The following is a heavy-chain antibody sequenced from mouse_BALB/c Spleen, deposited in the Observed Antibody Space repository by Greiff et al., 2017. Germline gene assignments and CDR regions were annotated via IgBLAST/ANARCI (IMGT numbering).Heavy chain of an antibody. CDR2: ISNGGGST. CDR3: ARLSSGYWFAY. V-gene: IGHV5-12-2*01. Sequence: DVQLVESGGGLVQPGGSLKLSCAASGFTFSSYTMSWVRQTPEKRLEWVAYISNGGGSTYYPDTVKGRFTISRDNAKNTLYLQMSSLKSEDTAMYYCARLSSGYWFAYWGQGTLVTVSA. D-gene: IGHD3-1*01. J-gene: IGHJ3*01. CDR1: GFTFSSYT.